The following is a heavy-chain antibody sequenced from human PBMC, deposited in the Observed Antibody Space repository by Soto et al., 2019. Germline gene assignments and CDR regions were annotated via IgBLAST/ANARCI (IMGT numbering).Heavy chain of an antibody. CDR3: ARGLVDCSGGSCCYFDY. V-gene: IGHV4-34*01. J-gene: IGHJ4*02. Sequence: SETLSLTCAVYGGSFSGYYWSWIRQPPGKGLEWIGEINHSGSTNYNPSLKSRVTISVDTSKNQFSLKLSSVTAADTAVYYCARGLVDCSGGSCCYFDYWGQGTLVTVSS. CDR1: GGSFSGYY. D-gene: IGHD2-15*01. CDR2: INHSGST.